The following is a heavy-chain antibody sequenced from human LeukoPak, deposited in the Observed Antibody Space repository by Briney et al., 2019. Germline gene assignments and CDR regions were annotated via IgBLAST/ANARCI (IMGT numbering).Heavy chain of an antibody. D-gene: IGHD3-22*01. CDR1: GYTFTSYG. CDR2: ISAYNGNT. V-gene: IGHV1-18*01. CDR3: ARDPYYDSSGYSYFDY. Sequence: ASVKASCKASGYTFTSYGISWVRQAPGQGLEWMGWISAYNGNTNYAQKLQGRVTMTTDTSTSTAYMELRSLRSDDTAVYYCARDPYYDSSGYSYFDYWGQGTLVTVSS. J-gene: IGHJ4*02.